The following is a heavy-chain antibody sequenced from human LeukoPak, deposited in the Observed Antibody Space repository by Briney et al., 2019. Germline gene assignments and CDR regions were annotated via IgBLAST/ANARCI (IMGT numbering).Heavy chain of an antibody. Sequence: ASVKVSCKASGYTFTSYDINWVRQATGQGLEWMGWMNPNRGNTGYAQKFQGRVTMTRNTSISTAYMELSSLRSEDTAVYYCARFAAELEPLDYRGQGTLVTVSS. V-gene: IGHV1-8*01. CDR1: GYTFTSYD. CDR3: ARFAAELEPLDY. J-gene: IGHJ4*02. D-gene: IGHD1-1*01. CDR2: MNPNRGNT.